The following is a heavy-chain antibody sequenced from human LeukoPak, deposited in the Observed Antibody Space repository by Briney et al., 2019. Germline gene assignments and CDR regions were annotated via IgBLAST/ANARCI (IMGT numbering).Heavy chain of an antibody. Sequence: PGGSLRLSCAASGFTFDDYAMHWVRQAPGKGLEWVSGISWNSGSIGYADSVKGRFTISRDNAKNSLYLQMNSLRAEDTAVYYCASSSIYSSSWYRRDSRPFDYWGQGTLVTVSS. D-gene: IGHD6-13*01. CDR2: ISWNSGSI. V-gene: IGHV3-9*01. CDR3: ASSSIYSSSWYRRDSRPFDY. CDR1: GFTFDDYA. J-gene: IGHJ4*02.